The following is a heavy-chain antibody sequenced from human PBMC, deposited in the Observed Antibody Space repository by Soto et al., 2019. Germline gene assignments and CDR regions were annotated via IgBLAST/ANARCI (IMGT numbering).Heavy chain of an antibody. J-gene: IGHJ4*02. CDR2: IYHSGST. CDR3: ASLRGQSGNFDY. V-gene: IGHV4-30-2*01. Sequence: PSETLSPTCAVSGGSICSGCCSLRWIRQPPGKGLEWIGYIYHSGSTYYNPSLKSRVTISVDRSKNQFSLKLSSVTAADTAVYYCASLRGQSGNFDYWGQGTLVTVSS. CDR1: GGSICSGCCS. D-gene: IGHD4-17*01.